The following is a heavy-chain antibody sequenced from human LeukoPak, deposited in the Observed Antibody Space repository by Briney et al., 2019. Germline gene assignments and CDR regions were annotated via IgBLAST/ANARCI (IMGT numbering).Heavy chain of an antibody. D-gene: IGHD5-18*01. J-gene: IGHJ4*02. CDR3: ARGTGEGYTYGRYYFDY. Sequence: ASVKVSCKASGYTFTDYYMHWVRQAPGQGLEWMGWMNPNSGGTNYAQKFQGRVTMTRDTSISTAYVELSRLRSDDTAVYYCARGTGEGYTYGRYYFDYWGQGTLVTVSS. CDR2: MNPNSGGT. CDR1: GYTFTDYY. V-gene: IGHV1-2*02.